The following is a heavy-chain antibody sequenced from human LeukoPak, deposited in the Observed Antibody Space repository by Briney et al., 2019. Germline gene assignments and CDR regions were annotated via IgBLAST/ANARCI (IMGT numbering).Heavy chain of an antibody. D-gene: IGHD3-22*01. J-gene: IGHJ2*01. CDR3: ARHASVIGQYFDL. CDR1: GGSIGNSSFY. Sequence: KPSETLSLTCTVSGGSIGNSSFYWGWIRQPPGKGLEWIGTIYYSGATYYNASLRSRVTISVDTSKNQFSLKLSSVTAADTAVSYCARHASVIGQYFDLWGRGTLATASS. CDR2: IYYSGAT. V-gene: IGHV4-39*01.